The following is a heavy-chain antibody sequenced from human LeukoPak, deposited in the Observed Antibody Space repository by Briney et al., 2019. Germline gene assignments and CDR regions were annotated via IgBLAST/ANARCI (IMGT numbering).Heavy chain of an antibody. V-gene: IGHV1-2*02. J-gene: IGHJ2*01. CDR3: ARTSGTVTTSSWYFDL. Sequence: ASVKVSCKASGYTFTGYYMHWVRQAPGQGLEWMGWINPNSGGTNYAQKFQGRVTMTRDTSISTAYMELSRLRSDDTAACYCARTSGTVTTSSWYFDLWGRGTLVTASS. CDR2: INPNSGGT. D-gene: IGHD4-17*01. CDR1: GYTFTGYY.